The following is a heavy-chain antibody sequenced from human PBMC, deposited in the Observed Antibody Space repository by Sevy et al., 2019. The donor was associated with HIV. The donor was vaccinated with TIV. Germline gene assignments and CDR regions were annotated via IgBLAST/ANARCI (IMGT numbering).Heavy chain of an antibody. CDR3: ARGAPGAGGELIDY. V-gene: IGHV1-18*01. CDR1: GYTFTSYG. Sequence: ASVKVSCKASGYTFTSYGISWVRQAPGQGLEWMGWFSAYNGNTNYAQKVQGRVTMTTDTSTSTAYMELRSLRSDDTAVYYCARGAPGAGGELIDYWGQGTLVTVSS. CDR2: FSAYNGNT. D-gene: IGHD1-26*01. J-gene: IGHJ4*02.